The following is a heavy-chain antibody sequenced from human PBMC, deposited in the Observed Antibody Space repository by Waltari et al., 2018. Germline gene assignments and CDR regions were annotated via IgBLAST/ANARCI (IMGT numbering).Heavy chain of an antibody. CDR3: ARDSGSRTYTP. D-gene: IGHD2-2*02. Sequence: QVQLQESGPGLVKPSETLSLTCTVSGGSITNYYWSWISQPPGKGLEWIGYIYYSGNTNNNPSIRMRVTISVDTSKNQFSLKLNSVTAAETAIYYCARDSGSRTYTPWGQGTLVTVSS. CDR2: IYYSGNT. J-gene: IGHJ5*02. CDR1: GGSITNYY. V-gene: IGHV4-59*01.